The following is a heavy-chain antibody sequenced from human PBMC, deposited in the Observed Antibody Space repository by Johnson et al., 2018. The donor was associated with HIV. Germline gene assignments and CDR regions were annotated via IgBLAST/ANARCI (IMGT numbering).Heavy chain of an antibody. J-gene: IGHJ3*02. Sequence: VQLVESGGGLVQPGGSLRLSCAASGFTFSSYWMHWVRQAPGKGLVWVSRINSDGSSTSYADSVKGRFTISRDNAKNTLYLQMNSLRAEDTAVYYCARGGYSLDAFDIWGQGTMGTGSA. D-gene: IGHD2-21*01. V-gene: IGHV3-74*02. CDR1: GFTFSSYW. CDR2: INSDGSST. CDR3: ARGGYSLDAFDI.